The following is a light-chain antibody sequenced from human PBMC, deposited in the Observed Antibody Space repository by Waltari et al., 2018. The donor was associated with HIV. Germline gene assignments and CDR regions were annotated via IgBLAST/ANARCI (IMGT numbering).Light chain of an antibody. J-gene: IGLJ1*01. Sequence: QAVVTQEPSVTVSPGGTVTLTCDSSTGPVTSSLYPYWFQQKPGQVPRALIYETSNKYSWTPARFSGSILGDKAVLILSGAQPEDEADYYCLLSYNGASVFGPGTKVTVL. CDR2: ETS. V-gene: IGLV7-46*01. CDR1: TGPVTSSLY. CDR3: LLSYNGASV.